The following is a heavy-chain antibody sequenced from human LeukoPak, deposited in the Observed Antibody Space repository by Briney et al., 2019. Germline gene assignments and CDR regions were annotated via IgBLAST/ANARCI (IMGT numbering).Heavy chain of an antibody. CDR2: MNSDGSST. J-gene: IGHJ4*02. D-gene: IGHD6-13*01. V-gene: IGHV3-74*01. Sequence: GGSLRLSCAASGLTFNIYAMHWVRQAPGKGPVWVSSMNSDGSSTTYADSVKGRFTISRDNAKNTLYLQMNSLRVEDTAVYYCARGSKSSSSWYVDYWGQGTLVTVSS. CDR3: ARGSKSSSSWYVDY. CDR1: GLTFNIYA.